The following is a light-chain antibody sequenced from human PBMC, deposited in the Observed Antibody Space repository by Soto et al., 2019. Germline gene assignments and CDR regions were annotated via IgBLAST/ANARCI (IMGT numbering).Light chain of an antibody. CDR2: GTS. CDR1: QSISSDY. CDR3: QQYDSSPQT. J-gene: IGKJ1*01. V-gene: IGKV3-20*01. Sequence: EIALTQSPGTLSLSPGERATLSRRASQSISSDYLAWYQQKPGQAPRILIYGTSSRATGIPDRFSGSGSGTDFTLIISRLEPEDFAVYYCQQYDSSPQTFGQGTTVEIK.